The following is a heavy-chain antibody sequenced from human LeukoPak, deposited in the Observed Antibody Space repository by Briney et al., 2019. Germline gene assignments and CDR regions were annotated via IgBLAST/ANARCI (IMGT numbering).Heavy chain of an antibody. CDR2: LRSDTNSE. J-gene: IGHJ4*02. CDR3: ARGLRQAGLAPLEF. V-gene: IGHV3-30*02. Sequence: GGSLRLSCAASGFSVSLYGMHWVRQAPGKGLEWVAFLRSDTNSEHYAVSVKGRFAISRGTSKDTLNLQMRSLRVEDTALYYCARGLRQAGLAPLEFWGQGTQVIVSS. CDR1: GFSVSLYG. D-gene: IGHD3-10*01.